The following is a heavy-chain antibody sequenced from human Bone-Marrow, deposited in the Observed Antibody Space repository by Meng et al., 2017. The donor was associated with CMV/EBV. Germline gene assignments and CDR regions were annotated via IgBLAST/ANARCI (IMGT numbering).Heavy chain of an antibody. Sequence: GGSLRLSCAASGFTFSSYSMNWVRQAPGKGLEWVSSISSSSSYIYYADSVKGRFTISRDNAKNTLYLQMNSLRAEDTAVYYCAKDVSSSWDGPIDYWGQGTLVTVSS. CDR1: GFTFSSYS. V-gene: IGHV3-21*01. CDR2: ISSSSSYI. D-gene: IGHD6-13*01. J-gene: IGHJ4*02. CDR3: AKDVSSSWDGPIDY.